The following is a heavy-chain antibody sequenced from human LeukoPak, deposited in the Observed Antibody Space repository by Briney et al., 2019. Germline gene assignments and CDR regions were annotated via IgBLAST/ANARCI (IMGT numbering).Heavy chain of an antibody. D-gene: IGHD5-18*01. CDR1: GFTFSSYS. V-gene: IGHV3-21*01. CDR2: ISSSSGYI. CDR3: AGDRRGYSYGYLYYYMDV. J-gene: IGHJ6*03. Sequence: PGRSLRLSCAASGFTFSSYSMNWVRQAPGKGLEWVSSISSSSGYIDYADSVKGRFTISRDNAKNSLYLQMNSLRAEDTAVYYCAGDRRGYSYGYLYYYMDVWGKGTTVIVCS.